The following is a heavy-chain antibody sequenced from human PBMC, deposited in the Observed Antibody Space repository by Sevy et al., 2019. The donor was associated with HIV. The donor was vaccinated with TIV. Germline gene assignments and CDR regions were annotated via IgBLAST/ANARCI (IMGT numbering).Heavy chain of an antibody. CDR2: INVGNGNT. CDR1: GYLFISFV. V-gene: IGHV1-3*01. D-gene: IGHD6-13*01. Sequence: ASLKVSCKASGYLFISFVMHWVRQAPGQGLEWVGWINVGNGNTKYSQKFQDRVTITRDASTSTTYMELTSLTSEDTAIYYCTREAKQQLSQYFFDFWGQRTLVTVSS. CDR3: TREAKQQLSQYFFDF. J-gene: IGHJ4*02.